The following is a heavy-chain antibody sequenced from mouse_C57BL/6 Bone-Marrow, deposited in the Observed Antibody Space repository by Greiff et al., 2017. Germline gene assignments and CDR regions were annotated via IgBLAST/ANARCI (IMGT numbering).Heavy chain of an antibody. V-gene: IGHV1-15*01. Sequence: QVQLQQSGAELVRPGASVTLSCKASGYTFTDYEMHWVKQTPVHGLEWIGAIDPETGGTAYNQKFKGKAILTADKSSSTAYMELRSLTSEDYAVYYCTRDYAMDYWGQGTSVTVSS. CDR3: TRDYAMDY. J-gene: IGHJ4*01. CDR2: IDPETGGT. CDR1: GYTFTDYE.